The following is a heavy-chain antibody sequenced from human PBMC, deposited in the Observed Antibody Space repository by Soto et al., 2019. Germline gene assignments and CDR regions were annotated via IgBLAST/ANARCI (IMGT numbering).Heavy chain of an antibody. D-gene: IGHD3-3*01. J-gene: IGHJ4*02. Sequence: PSETLSLTCAVYGGSFSGYYWSWIRQPPGKGLEWIGEINHSGSTNYNPSLKSRVTISVDTSKNQFSLKLSSVTAADTAVYYCARYDFWSETFDYWGQGPLVTVSS. CDR1: GGSFSGYY. CDR2: INHSGST. CDR3: ARYDFWSETFDY. V-gene: IGHV4-34*01.